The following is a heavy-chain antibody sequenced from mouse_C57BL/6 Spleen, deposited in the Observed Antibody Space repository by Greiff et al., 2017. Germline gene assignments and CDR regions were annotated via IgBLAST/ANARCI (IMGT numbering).Heavy chain of an antibody. CDR1: GYTFTSYW. CDR3: ARSSNYVGYAMDY. V-gene: IGHV1-61*01. Sequence: QVQLKQPGAELVRPGSSVKLSCKASGYTFTSYWMDWVKQRPGQGLEWIGNIYPSDSETHYNQKFKDKATLTVDKSSSTAYMQLSRLTSEDSAVYYCARSSNYVGYAMDYWGQGTSVTVSS. CDR2: IYPSDSET. D-gene: IGHD2-5*01. J-gene: IGHJ4*01.